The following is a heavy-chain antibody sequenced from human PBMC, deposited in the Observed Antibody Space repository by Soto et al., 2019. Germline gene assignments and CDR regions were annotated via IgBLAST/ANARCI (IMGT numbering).Heavy chain of an antibody. CDR1: GFTFSSYW. D-gene: IGHD3-10*01. CDR2: IKQDGSEK. CDR3: ARDFYGSSPYYYMDV. J-gene: IGHJ6*03. V-gene: IGHV3-7*01. Sequence: GGSLRLFCAASGFTFSSYWMSWVRQAPGKGLEWVANIKQDGSEKYYVDSVKGRFTISRDNAKNSLYLQMNSLRAEDTAVYYCARDFYGSSPYYYMDVWGKGTTVTVSS.